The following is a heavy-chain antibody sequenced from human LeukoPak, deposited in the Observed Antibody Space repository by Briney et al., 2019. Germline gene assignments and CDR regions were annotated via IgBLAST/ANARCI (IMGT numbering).Heavy chain of an antibody. Sequence: GGSLRLSCAASGFTVSSNYMSWVRQAPGKGLEWVSVIYSGGSTYCADSVKGRFTISRDNSKNTLYLQMNSLRAEDTAVYYCARETIFGVAAIAFDIWGQGTMVTVSS. V-gene: IGHV3-53*01. D-gene: IGHD3-3*01. CDR1: GFTVSSNY. CDR2: IYSGGST. J-gene: IGHJ3*02. CDR3: ARETIFGVAAIAFDI.